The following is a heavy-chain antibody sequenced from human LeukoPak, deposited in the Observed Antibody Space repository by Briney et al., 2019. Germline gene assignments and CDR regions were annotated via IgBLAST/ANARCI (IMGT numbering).Heavy chain of an antibody. CDR1: GFTFSNYA. CDR2: ISGSGGDT. D-gene: IGHD1-26*01. Sequence: GGSLRLSCAASGFTFSNYAMSWVRQAPGKGLEWVSAISGSGGDTYYADSVKGRFTISRDNSRNTQDLQMNSLRGDDTAVYYCARGGIRYFEFWGRGTLVTVSS. CDR3: ARGGIRYFEF. J-gene: IGHJ4*02. V-gene: IGHV3-23*01.